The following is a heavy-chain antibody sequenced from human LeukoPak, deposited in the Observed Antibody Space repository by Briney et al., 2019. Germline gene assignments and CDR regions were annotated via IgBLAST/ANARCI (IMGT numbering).Heavy chain of an antibody. CDR2: INPSGGST. CDR1: GYTFTSYY. V-gene: IGHV1-46*01. CDR3: ATETAMVNKDPRINWFDP. D-gene: IGHD5-18*01. J-gene: IGHJ5*02. Sequence: ASVKVSCKASGYTFTSYYMHWVRQAPGQGLEWMGIINPSGGSTSYAQKFQGRVTMTRDTSTSTVYMELSSLRSEDTAVYYCATETAMVNKDPRINWFDPWGQGTLVTVSS.